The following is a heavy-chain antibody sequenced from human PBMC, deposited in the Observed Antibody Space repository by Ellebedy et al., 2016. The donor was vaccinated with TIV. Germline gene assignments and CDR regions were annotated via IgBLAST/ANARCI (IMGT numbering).Heavy chain of an antibody. Sequence: GESLKISCAASGFTFNSYWMSWVRQAPGKGLEWVANINQDGNKNYYVDSVKGRFTISRDNAKNSLYLQMNSLRVEDTAVYHCARDGAYGDYSPGYYGMDVWGQGTTVTVSS. CDR2: INQDGNKN. V-gene: IGHV3-7*03. D-gene: IGHD3-22*01. J-gene: IGHJ6*02. CDR3: ARDGAYGDYSPGYYGMDV. CDR1: GFTFNSYW.